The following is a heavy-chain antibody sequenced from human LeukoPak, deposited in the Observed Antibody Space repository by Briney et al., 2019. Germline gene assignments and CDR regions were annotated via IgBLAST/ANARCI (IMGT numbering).Heavy chain of an antibody. CDR3: ARDPPYYDSSGYYYDS. CDR1: GFTFSTYS. CDR2: ISGSSIYI. J-gene: IGHJ5*01. D-gene: IGHD3-22*01. Sequence: GGSLRLSCAASGFTFSTYSMNWVRQAPGKGLEWVSSISGSSIYIYYADSVKGRFTISRDNAKNSLYLQMNSLRAEDTVVYYCARDPPYYDSSGYYYDSWGQGTWSPSAQ. V-gene: IGHV3-21*01.